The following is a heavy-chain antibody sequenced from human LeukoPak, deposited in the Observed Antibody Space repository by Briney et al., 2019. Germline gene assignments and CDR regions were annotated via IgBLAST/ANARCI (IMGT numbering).Heavy chain of an antibody. CDR2: INGDGRNI. J-gene: IGHJ4*02. V-gene: IGHV3-74*01. CDR1: GFTFSSYW. Sequence: GGSLRLSCVASGFTFSSYWMHWVRQDPRKGLVWVSRINGDGRNINYADSVRGRFTISRDNAKNTLYLQMNSLRAEDTALYYCAKDIGPSTGFDYWGQGTLVTVSS. D-gene: IGHD1-14*01. CDR3: AKDIGPSTGFDY.